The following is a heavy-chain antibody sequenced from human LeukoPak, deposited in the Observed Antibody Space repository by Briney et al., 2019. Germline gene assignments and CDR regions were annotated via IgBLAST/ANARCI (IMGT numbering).Heavy chain of an antibody. Sequence: PGGSLRLSCAASGFTFSSYGMHWVRQGPGKGLEWVAVISNDGSNKLYADSVKGRFTISRDNSKNTLYLQMNSLRAEDTALYYCARDGGMTTVTKHYYYGMDVWGQGTTVTVSS. V-gene: IGHV3-30*03. CDR1: GFTFSSYG. CDR2: ISNDGSNK. CDR3: ARDGGMTTVTKHYYYGMDV. J-gene: IGHJ6*02. D-gene: IGHD4-17*01.